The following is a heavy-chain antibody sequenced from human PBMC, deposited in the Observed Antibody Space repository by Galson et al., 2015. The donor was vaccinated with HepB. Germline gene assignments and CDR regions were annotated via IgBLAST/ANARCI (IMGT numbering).Heavy chain of an antibody. CDR1: GFTFSSYA. V-gene: IGHV3-23*01. CDR2: ISGGGGST. CDR3: AKEGGYGGGVVDY. Sequence: SLRLSCAASGFTFSSYAMGWVRQAPGKGLEWVSTISGGGGSTYYADSVKGRFTISRDNSKNTLYLQMNSLRAEDTAVYYCAKEGGYGGGVVDYWGQGTLVAVSS. J-gene: IGHJ4*02. D-gene: IGHD4-23*01.